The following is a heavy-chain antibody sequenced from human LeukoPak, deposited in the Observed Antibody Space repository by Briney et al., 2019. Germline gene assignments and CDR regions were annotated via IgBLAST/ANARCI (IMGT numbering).Heavy chain of an antibody. V-gene: IGHV1-69*13. J-gene: IGHJ5*02. CDR3: ARRAAGTKFDP. CDR1: GGTFSSYA. Sequence: GASVKVSCRASGGTFSSYAISWVRQAPGQGLEWMGGIIPIFGTANYAQKFQGRVTITADESTSTAYMELSSLRSEDTAVYYCARRAAGTKFDPWGQGTLVTVSS. CDR2: IIPIFGTA. D-gene: IGHD6-13*01.